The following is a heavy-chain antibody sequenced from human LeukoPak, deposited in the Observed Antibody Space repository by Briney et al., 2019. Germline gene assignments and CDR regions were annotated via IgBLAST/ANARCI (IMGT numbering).Heavy chain of an antibody. CDR3: ARVANGSSGYYFDY. J-gene: IGHJ4*02. D-gene: IGHD3-22*01. CDR1: GFTFSSYS. CDR2: ISSSSSYI. V-gene: IGHV3-21*01. Sequence: GGSLRLSCAAPGFTFSSYSMNWVRQAPGKGLEWVSSISSSSSYIYYADSVKGRFTISRDNAKNSLYLQMNSLRAEDTAVYYCARVANGSSGYYFDYWGQGTLVTVSS.